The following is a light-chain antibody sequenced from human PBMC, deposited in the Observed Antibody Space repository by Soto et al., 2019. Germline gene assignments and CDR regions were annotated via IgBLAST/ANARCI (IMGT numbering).Light chain of an antibody. CDR3: QHGYSTPLT. Sequence: DIQMTQSPSSLSASVGDRVTITCRASQSISTYLHWYQQKPGKAPNLLIYAASTLHSGVPSRFSGSGSGTDFTLTISSLQPEDFATYFCQHGYSTPLTFGGGTKVDIK. V-gene: IGKV1-39*01. CDR1: QSISTY. J-gene: IGKJ4*01. CDR2: AAS.